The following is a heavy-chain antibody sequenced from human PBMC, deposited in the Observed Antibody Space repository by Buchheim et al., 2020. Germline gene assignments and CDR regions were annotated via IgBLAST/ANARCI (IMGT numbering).Heavy chain of an antibody. Sequence: QSQVVQSGSEVKKPGASVTLSCKASGYSFSSYGITWVRRAPGQGLEWIGWINTYNGFTKYEQKFQGRVTLTTDRPTSTAYMELSSLRSDDTAVYHCARVNSGSAPGRWLDAWGQGTL. CDR2: INTYNGFT. V-gene: IGHV1-18*01. CDR1: GYSFSSYG. J-gene: IGHJ5*02. D-gene: IGHD1-26*01. CDR3: ARVNSGSAPGRWLDA.